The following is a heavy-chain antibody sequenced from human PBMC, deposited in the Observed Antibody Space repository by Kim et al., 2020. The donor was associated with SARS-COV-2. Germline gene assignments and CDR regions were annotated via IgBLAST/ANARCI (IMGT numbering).Heavy chain of an antibody. CDR1: SDSISSYY. J-gene: IGHJ4*02. CDR2: IFYSGST. V-gene: IGHV4-59*01. CDR3: ARSAGPASWHQFDY. D-gene: IGHD3-10*01. Sequence: SETLSLTCTVSSDSISSYYWSWIRQLPGKGLEWIGYIFYSGSTNYNPSLKSRVTISWDTSRNQFFLVLTSVLDADTAVYYCARSAGPASWHQFDYWGQG.